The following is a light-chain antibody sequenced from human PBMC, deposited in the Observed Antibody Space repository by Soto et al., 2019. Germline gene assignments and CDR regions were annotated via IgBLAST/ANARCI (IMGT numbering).Light chain of an antibody. V-gene: IGKV3D-20*02. CDR2: GAS. J-gene: IGKJ5*01. CDR3: QQRSNWPLT. Sequence: IVLTQSPGTLSLSPGERATLSCRASQSVSSSYLAWYQRKPGQAPRLLIYGASSRATGIPDRLSGSGSGTDFTLTISSLEPEDFAVYYCQQRSNWPLTFGQGTRLEIK. CDR1: QSVSSSY.